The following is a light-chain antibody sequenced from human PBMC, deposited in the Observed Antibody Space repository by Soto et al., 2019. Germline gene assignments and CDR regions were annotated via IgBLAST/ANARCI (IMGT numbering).Light chain of an antibody. CDR2: DNN. J-gene: IGLJ1*01. CDR3: GTWDSSLSAFV. V-gene: IGLV1-51*01. Sequence: QSVLTQPPSVSAAPGQKVTISCSGSSSNIGNNYVSWYQQLPGTAPKLLIYDNNKRPSGIPDRFSGSKSGTSATLGITGLQTGDEADCYCGTWDSSLSAFVFGTGTKLPS. CDR1: SSNIGNNY.